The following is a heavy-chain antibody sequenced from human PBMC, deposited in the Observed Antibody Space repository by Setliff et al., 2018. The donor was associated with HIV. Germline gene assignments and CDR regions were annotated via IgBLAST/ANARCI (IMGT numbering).Heavy chain of an antibody. CDR1: GGSISSGSYY. CDR3: ARGRGIAVAGAGFDY. V-gene: IGHV4-61*02. J-gene: IGHJ4*02. Sequence: SETLSLTCTVSGGSISSGSYYWSWIRQPAGKGLEWIGRLYTSGSTNYNPSLKSRVTISVDTSKNQFSLKLSSVTAADTAVYYCARGRGIAVAGAGFDYWGRGTLVTVSS. D-gene: IGHD6-19*01. CDR2: LYTSGST.